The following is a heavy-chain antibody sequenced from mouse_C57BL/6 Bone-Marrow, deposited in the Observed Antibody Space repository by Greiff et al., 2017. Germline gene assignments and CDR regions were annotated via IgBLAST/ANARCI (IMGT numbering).Heavy chain of an antibody. CDR1: GFNITDDY. CDR2: IDPENGDT. Sequence: VQLQQSGAELVRPGASVKLSCTASGFNITDDYMHWVKQRPEQGLEWIGWIDPENGDTEYASKFQGKATITADTSSNTAYLQLSSLTSEDTAVYYCTSNHVGYAMDYWGQGTSVTVSS. J-gene: IGHJ4*01. V-gene: IGHV14-4*01. CDR3: TSNHVGYAMDY. D-gene: IGHD2-1*01.